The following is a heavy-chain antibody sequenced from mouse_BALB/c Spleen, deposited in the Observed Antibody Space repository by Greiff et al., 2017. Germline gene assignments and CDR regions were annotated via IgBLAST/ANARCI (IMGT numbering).Heavy chain of an antibody. V-gene: IGHV7-3*02. CDR2: IRNKANGYTT. J-gene: IGHJ2*01. Sequence: EVHLVESGGGLVQPGGSLRLSCAPSGFTFTDYYMSWVRQPPGKALEWLGFIRNKANGYTTEYSASVKGRFTISRDNSQSILYLQMNTLRAEDSATYYCARDRDFFDYWGQGTTLTVSS. CDR1: GFTFTDYY. CDR3: ARDRDFFDY.